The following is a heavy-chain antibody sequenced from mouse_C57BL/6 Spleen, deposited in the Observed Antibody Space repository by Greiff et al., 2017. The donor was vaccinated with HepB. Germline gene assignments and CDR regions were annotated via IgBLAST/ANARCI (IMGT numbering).Heavy chain of an antibody. CDR2: INPGSGGT. CDR3: ARGGLGPPFAY. V-gene: IGHV1-54*01. D-gene: IGHD4-1*01. CDR1: GYAFTNYL. J-gene: IGHJ3*01. Sequence: VQLQQSGAELVRPGTSVKVSCKASGYAFTNYLIEWVKQRPGQGLEWIGVINPGSGGTNYNEKFKGKATLTADKSSSTAYMQLSSLTSEDSAVYCCARGGLGPPFAYWGQGTLVTVSA.